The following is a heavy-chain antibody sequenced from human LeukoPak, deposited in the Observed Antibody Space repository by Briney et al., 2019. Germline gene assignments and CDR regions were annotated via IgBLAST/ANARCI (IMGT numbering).Heavy chain of an antibody. CDR1: GFSVSNTY. J-gene: IGHJ4*02. D-gene: IGHD2-2*01. V-gene: IGHV3-53*01. CDR3: ARKYCSSTSCLFDY. CDR2: IYSGGNT. Sequence: GGSLRLSCAASGFSVSNTYMSWVRQAPGKGLEWVSIIYSGGNTYYADSVKGRFTISRDNSKNTLYLQMNSLRAEDTAVYYCARKYCSSTSCLFDYWGQGTLVTVSS.